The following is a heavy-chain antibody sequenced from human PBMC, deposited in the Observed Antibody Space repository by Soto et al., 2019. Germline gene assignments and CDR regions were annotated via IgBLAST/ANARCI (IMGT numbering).Heavy chain of an antibody. CDR2: IYNSGST. J-gene: IGHJ4*02. Sequence: QVQLQESGPGLVKPSQTLSLTCTVSGGSINSGGYYWSWIRQHPGKGLEWIGYIYNSGSTYYNPSLKSRVTIPVDTSKNQFSLKLSSVTAADTAVYCCARGITMVRGVIHTPYFDYWGQGTLVTVSS. D-gene: IGHD3-10*01. CDR3: ARGITMVRGVIHTPYFDY. V-gene: IGHV4-31*03. CDR1: GGSINSGGYY.